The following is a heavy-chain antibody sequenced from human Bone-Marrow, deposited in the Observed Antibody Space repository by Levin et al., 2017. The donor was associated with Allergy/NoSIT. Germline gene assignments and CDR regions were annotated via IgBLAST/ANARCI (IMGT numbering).Heavy chain of an antibody. CDR1: GFTVSSNY. V-gene: IGHV3-53*01. Sequence: PGGSLRLSCAASGFTVSSNYMSWVRQAPGKGLEWVSVIYSGGSTYYADSVKGRFTISRDNSKNTLYLQMNSLRAEDTAVYYCARTHDYGDGNVGYFDYWGQGTLVTVSS. CDR3: ARTHDYGDGNVGYFDY. D-gene: IGHD4-17*01. CDR2: IYSGGST. J-gene: IGHJ4*02.